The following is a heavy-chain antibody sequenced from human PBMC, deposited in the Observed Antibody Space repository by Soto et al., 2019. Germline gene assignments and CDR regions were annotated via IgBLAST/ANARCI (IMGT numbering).Heavy chain of an antibody. CDR1: GFTFSNYA. J-gene: IGHJ4*02. V-gene: IGHV3-23*01. D-gene: IGHD3-10*02. Sequence: EVQLLDSGGGLVQPGGSLRLSCAASGFTFSNYAMTWVRQGPGKGLEWVSGISGSGGRSYYADSVKGRFTISRDNSMMTLYLQVNILTAEDSAVYYCAKAVFVLFSAQPYYFDFWGQGTLVTVSS. CDR2: ISGSGGRS. CDR3: AKAVFVLFSAQPYYFDF.